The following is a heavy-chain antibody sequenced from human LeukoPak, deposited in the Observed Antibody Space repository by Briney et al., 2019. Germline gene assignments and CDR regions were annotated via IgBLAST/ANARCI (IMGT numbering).Heavy chain of an antibody. Sequence: GGSLRLSCAVSGFAVSNNHVTWVRQAPGKGPEWVAVISNSGTTYYADSVKGRVTISRDNSRNTVYLQMNSLRAGDTAVYYCARIGSGWYWDYWGQGTLVTVSS. V-gene: IGHV3-66*01. CDR1: GFAVSNNH. CDR3: ARIGSGWYWDY. CDR2: ISNSGTT. J-gene: IGHJ4*02. D-gene: IGHD6-19*01.